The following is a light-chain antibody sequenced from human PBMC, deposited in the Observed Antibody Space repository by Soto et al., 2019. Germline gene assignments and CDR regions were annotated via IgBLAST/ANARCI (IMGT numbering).Light chain of an antibody. V-gene: IGLV2-8*01. Sequence: LTQPATVSGSPGHSITISCTGTSSDVGSYNHVSWYQQHPGKAPQLIIWDVSNRPSGVPDRFSGSKSAXXASLTVSGLLAEDEADYYCASYAGGNQVFGTGNKVTVL. CDR1: SSDVGSYNH. CDR2: DVS. CDR3: ASYAGGNQV. J-gene: IGLJ1*01.